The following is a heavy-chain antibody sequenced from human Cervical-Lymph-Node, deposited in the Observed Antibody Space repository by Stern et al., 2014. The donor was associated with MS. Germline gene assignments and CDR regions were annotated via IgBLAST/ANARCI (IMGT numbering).Heavy chain of an antibody. CDR1: GFTLDDYA. CDR3: AKPLYHSYGMDV. J-gene: IGHJ6*02. V-gene: IGHV3-9*01. D-gene: IGHD3-16*01. CDR2: ISWNSGKI. Sequence: VQLVQSGGGFVQPGRSLRLSCEASGFTLDDYAMHWVRQGPGKGLEWVSGISWNSGKIGYADSVKGRFTISRDNAKNSLYLQMNSLRAEDTALYYCAKPLYHSYGMDVWGQGTTVTVSS.